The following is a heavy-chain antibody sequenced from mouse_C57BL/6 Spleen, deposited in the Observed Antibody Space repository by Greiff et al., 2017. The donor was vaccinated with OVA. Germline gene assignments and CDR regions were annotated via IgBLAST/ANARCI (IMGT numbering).Heavy chain of an antibody. J-gene: IGHJ4*01. CDR1: GYTFTDYN. D-gene: IGHD2-4*01. Sequence: EVKLQESGPELVKPGASVKMSCKASGYTFTDYNMHWVKQSHGKSLEWIGYINPNNGGTSYNQKFKGKATLTVNKSSSTAYMELRSLTSEDSAVYYCASYYEYDDAMDYWGQGTSVTVSS. CDR2: INPNNGGT. V-gene: IGHV1-22*01. CDR3: ASYYEYDDAMDY.